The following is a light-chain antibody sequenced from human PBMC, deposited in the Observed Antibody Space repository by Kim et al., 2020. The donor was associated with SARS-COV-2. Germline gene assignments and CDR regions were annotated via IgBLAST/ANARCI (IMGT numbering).Light chain of an antibody. CDR1: QSVNIY. CDR3: QENKSNSWT. J-gene: IGKJ1*01. CDR2: DAS. V-gene: IGKV1-5*01. Sequence: GDRVTITCRASQSVNIYLAWYQHRPGKAPNLLIYDASILESGVPSRFSGSGSGTDFTLTISGLQPDDFATYYCQENKSNSWTFGQGTKVDIK.